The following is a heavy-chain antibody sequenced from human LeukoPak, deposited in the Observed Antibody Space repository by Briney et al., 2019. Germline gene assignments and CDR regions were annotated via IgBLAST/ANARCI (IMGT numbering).Heavy chain of an antibody. D-gene: IGHD3-22*01. CDR1: GFTFSSYG. CDR2: IWYDGSNK. CDR3: AKDDSVVNGYMDV. Sequence: GRSLRLSCAASGFTFSSYGMHWVRQAPGKGLEWVAVIWYDGSNKYYADSVKGRFTISRDNSKNTLYLQMNSLRAEDTAVYYCAKDDSVVNGYMDVWGKGTTVTVSS. V-gene: IGHV3-33*06. J-gene: IGHJ6*03.